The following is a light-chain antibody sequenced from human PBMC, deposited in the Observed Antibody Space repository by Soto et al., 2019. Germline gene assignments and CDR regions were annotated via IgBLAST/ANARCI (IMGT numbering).Light chain of an antibody. Sequence: QSALTQPPSASGSPGQSVTISCTGTSSDVGGYNYVSWYQHHPGKAPKLIMYEVYKRPSGVPDRFSGSKSGNTAALTVSGLHAEYEAEYYCSSYVGTNSYVFGTGTKLTVL. CDR3: SSYVGTNSYV. V-gene: IGLV2-8*01. J-gene: IGLJ1*01. CDR2: EVY. CDR1: SSDVGGYNY.